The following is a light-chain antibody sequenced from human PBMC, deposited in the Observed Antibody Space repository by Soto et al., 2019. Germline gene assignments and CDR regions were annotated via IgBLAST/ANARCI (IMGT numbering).Light chain of an antibody. CDR1: SSDVGGYNY. V-gene: IGLV2-14*01. Sequence: QSALTQPASVSGSPGQSITISCTGTSSDVGGYNYVSWYQQHPGKAPNLMSYDVSNQPSGVSNRLSGSKSGNTASLTISGLQAEDEADYYCSSYTSSSTLLYVFGTGTKLTVL. J-gene: IGLJ1*01. CDR2: DVS. CDR3: SSYTSSSTLLYV.